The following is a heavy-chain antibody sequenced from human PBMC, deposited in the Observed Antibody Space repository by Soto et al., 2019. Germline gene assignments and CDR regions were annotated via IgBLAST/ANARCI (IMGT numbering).Heavy chain of an antibody. CDR2: ISSSGSTI. CDR1: GFTFSDYY. J-gene: IGHJ3*01. D-gene: IGHD3-16*02. V-gene: IGHV3-11*01. Sequence: GGSLRLSCAASGFTFSDYYMSWIRQAPGKGLEWVSYISSSGSTIYYADSVKGRFTISRDNAKNSLYLQMNSLRAEDTAVYYCAGERRITFGGVIVLDAFDFWGQGTMVTVSS. CDR3: AGERRITFGGVIVLDAFDF.